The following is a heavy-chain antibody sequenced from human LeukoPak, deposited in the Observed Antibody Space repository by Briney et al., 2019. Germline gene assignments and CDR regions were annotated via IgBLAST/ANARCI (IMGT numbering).Heavy chain of an antibody. CDR3: AELGITMIGGV. D-gene: IGHD3-10*02. J-gene: IGHJ6*04. Sequence: GGSLRLSCAASGFTFSSYEMNWLPQAPGKGREGVSYISSSGSTIYYADSVKGRFTISRDNAKNSLYLQMNSLRAEDTAVYYCAELGITMIGGVWGKGTTVTISS. V-gene: IGHV3-48*03. CDR2: ISSSGSTI. CDR1: GFTFSSYE.